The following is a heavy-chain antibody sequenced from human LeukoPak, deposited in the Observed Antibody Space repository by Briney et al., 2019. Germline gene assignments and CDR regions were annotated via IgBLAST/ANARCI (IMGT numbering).Heavy chain of an antibody. Sequence: SETLSLTCTVSGGSVISSSYYWGWIRQPPGKGLEWIGSIFYSETTYYSPSLKSRITISVDTSTNQFSLKLSSVTAADTAVYFCARGQWLVPLDFWGQGILVTVSS. J-gene: IGHJ4*02. V-gene: IGHV4-39*01. CDR3: ARGQWLVPLDF. D-gene: IGHD6-19*01. CDR2: IFYSETT. CDR1: GGSVISSSYY.